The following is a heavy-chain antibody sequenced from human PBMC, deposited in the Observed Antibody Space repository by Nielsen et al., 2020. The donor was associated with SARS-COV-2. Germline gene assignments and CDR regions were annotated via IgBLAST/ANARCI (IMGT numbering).Heavy chain of an antibody. V-gene: IGHV3-7*03. J-gene: IGHJ5*02. CDR1: GFTFSDYW. Sequence: GESLKISCAASGFTFSDYWMSWVRQAPGKGLEWVANIHQDGGETRYADSVKGRLTISRDNAKNSLYLQMNSLRAEDTAMYYCARNFYGSGSYPFDPWGQGTLVTVSS. D-gene: IGHD3-10*01. CDR2: IHQDGGET. CDR3: ARNFYGSGSYPFDP.